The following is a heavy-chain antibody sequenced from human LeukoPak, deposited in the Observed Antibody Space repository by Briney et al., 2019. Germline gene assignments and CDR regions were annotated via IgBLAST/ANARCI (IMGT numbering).Heavy chain of an antibody. CDR1: GXSISSRY. CDR3: ARWQYTISSGWFDP. J-gene: IGHJ5*02. CDR2: IYYTGGT. Sequence: PSETLSLTCTLSGXSISSRYGSWIRQPPGKGLEWIGSIYYTGGTNYNPSLQSRVTISVDTSKIQFSLRLSSVTAADTAVYYCARWQYTISSGWFDPWGQEPWSPSP. V-gene: IGHV4-59*08. D-gene: IGHD6-6*01.